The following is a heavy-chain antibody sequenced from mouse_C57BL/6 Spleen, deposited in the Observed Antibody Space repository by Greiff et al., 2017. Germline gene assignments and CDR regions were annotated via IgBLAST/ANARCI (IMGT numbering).Heavy chain of an antibody. J-gene: IGHJ2*01. CDR2: ILPGSGST. Sequence: VQLQQSGAELMKPGASVKLSCKATGYTFTGYWIEWVKQRPGHGLEWIGEILPGSGSTTYNEKFKGKATFTADTASNTAYRQLSSLTTEDSAIYYCARGVSTVVATEFDYWGQGTTLTVSS. D-gene: IGHD1-1*01. CDR3: ARGVSTVVATEFDY. V-gene: IGHV1-9*01. CDR1: GYTFTGYW.